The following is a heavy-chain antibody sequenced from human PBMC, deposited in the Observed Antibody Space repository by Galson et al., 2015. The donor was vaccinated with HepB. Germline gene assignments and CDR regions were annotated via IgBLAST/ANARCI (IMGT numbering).Heavy chain of an antibody. CDR3: ARGAVSEYVPNPFAP. D-gene: IGHD2-2*01. J-gene: IGHJ5*02. Sequence: SLRLSCAASGFTFSSYAMHWVRQAPGKGLEWVAVISYDGSKKYYADSVKGRFAISRDNAKNTLYLQMDSLRVEDTAVYYCARGAVSEYVPNPFAPWGQGTLVTVSS. CDR2: ISYDGSKK. CDR1: GFTFSSYA. V-gene: IGHV3-30*09.